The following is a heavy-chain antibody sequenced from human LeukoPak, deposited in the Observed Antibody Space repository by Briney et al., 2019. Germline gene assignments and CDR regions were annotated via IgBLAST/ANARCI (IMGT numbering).Heavy chain of an antibody. Sequence: GGSLRLSCAASGFTVSSNYMNWVRQAPGQGLEWVSVINSGGSTHYSDSVKGRFTISRDNSKNTLYLQMNSLRAEDTAVYYCARDLYYYGSGSDNFLYYWGQGTLVTVSS. CDR2: INSGGST. CDR3: ARDLYYYGSGSDNFLYY. D-gene: IGHD3-10*01. CDR1: GFTVSSNY. V-gene: IGHV3-53*01. J-gene: IGHJ4*02.